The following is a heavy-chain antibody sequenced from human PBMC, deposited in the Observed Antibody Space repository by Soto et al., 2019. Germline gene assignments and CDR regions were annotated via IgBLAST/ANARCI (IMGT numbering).Heavy chain of an antibody. V-gene: IGHV1-69*12. Sequence: QVQLVQSGAEVKKPGSSVKVSCKASGGTFSSYAISWVRQDPGQGLEWMGGIIPIFGTANYAQKFQGRVTITADESTSTAYMELSSLRSEDTAVYYSARDGVKFGVVTNYYYGMDVWGQGTTVTVSS. J-gene: IGHJ6*02. CDR2: IIPIFGTA. D-gene: IGHD3-3*01. CDR1: GGTFSSYA. CDR3: ARDGVKFGVVTNYYYGMDV.